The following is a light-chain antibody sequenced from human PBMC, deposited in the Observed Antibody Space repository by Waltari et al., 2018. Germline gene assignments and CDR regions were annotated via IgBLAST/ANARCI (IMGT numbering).Light chain of an antibody. CDR1: QRVSSY. Sequence: EIVLTQSPATLSFSPGERATLSCRASQRVSSYLAWYQQKPGQAPRLLIHDASNRATGIPARVSGSGSGTDFTLTISSLEPEDFATYYCQQYNSYSLYTFGQGTKLEIK. CDR3: QQYNSYSLYT. CDR2: DAS. V-gene: IGKV3-11*01. J-gene: IGKJ2*01.